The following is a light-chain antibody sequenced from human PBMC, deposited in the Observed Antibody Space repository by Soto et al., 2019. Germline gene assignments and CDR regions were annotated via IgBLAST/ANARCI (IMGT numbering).Light chain of an antibody. V-gene: IGLV2-23*01. CDR3: CSYAGSSTS. CDR1: SSDVGSYNL. Sequence: QSALTQPASVSGSPGQSITISCTGTSSDVGSYNLVSWYQQHPGKAPKLMIYEGSKRPSGVSNRFSGSKSGNMASLTSSGLQAEDEADYYCCSYAGSSTSFGGGTKLTVL. J-gene: IGLJ2*01. CDR2: EGS.